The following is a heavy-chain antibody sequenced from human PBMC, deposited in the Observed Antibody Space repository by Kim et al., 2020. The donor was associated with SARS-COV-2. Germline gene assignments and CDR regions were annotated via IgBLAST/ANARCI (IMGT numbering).Heavy chain of an antibody. CDR3: ARSLGAGPSTIFGVVIIPDAFDI. CDR1: GGSISSSSCY. CDR2: IYYSGST. D-gene: IGHD3-3*01. J-gene: IGHJ3*02. Sequence: SETLSLTCTVSGGSISSSSCYWGWIRQPPGKGLEWIGSIYYSGSTYYNPSLKSRVTISVDTSKNQFSLKLSPVTAADTAVYYCARSLGAGPSTIFGVVIIPDAFDIWGQRTMVTVSS. V-gene: IGHV4-39*01.